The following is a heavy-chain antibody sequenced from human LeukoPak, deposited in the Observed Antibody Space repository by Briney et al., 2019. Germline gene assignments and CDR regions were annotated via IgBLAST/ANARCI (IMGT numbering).Heavy chain of an antibody. CDR1: GGSFSGYY. V-gene: IGHV4-34*01. CDR2: INHSGST. J-gene: IGHJ4*02. CDR3: ARRAGMNYDILTGYYTVYYFDY. Sequence: SETLSLTCAVYGGSFSGYYCSWIRQPPGKGLEWIGEINHSGSTNYNPSLKGRVAMSVDTSKNQFSLKLSSVTAADTAVYYCARRAGMNYDILTGYYTVYYFDYWGQGTLVTVSS. D-gene: IGHD3-9*01.